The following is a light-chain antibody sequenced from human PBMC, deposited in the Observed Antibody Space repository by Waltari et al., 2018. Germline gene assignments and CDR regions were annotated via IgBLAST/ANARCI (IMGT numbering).Light chain of an antibody. Sequence: QSALPQPASVSGSPGQSITISCTGTSSDVGGFYFVSWDQQHPAKAPKLIISNVSRRPSGVSYRFSGSKSGNRASLTISGLQAEDEATYYCSSYTSDYTYVFGTGTEVTVV. CDR3: SSYTSDYTYV. J-gene: IGLJ1*01. CDR1: SSDVGGFYF. CDR2: NVS. V-gene: IGLV2-14*03.